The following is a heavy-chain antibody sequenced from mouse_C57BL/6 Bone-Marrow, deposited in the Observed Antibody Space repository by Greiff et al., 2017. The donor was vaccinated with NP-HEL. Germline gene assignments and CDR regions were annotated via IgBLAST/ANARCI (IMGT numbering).Heavy chain of an antibody. CDR1: GFTFSDYY. J-gene: IGHJ2*01. D-gene: IGHD4-1*01. V-gene: IGHV5-12*01. Sequence: EVKLMESGGGLVQPGGSLKLSCAASGFTFSDYYMYWVRQTPEKRLEWVAYISNGGGSTYYPDTVKGRFTISRDNAKNTLYLQMSRLKSEDTAMYYCARLGRSYYFDYWGKGTTLTVSS. CDR3: ARLGRSYYFDY. CDR2: ISNGGGST.